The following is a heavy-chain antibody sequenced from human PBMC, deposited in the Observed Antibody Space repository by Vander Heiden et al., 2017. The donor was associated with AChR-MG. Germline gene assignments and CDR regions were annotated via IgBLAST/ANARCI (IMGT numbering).Heavy chain of an antibody. CDR2: ISGSGSST. CDR1: GFTSTSYA. D-gene: IGHD3-10*01. CDR3: AKAKGYYYGSGSDY. Sequence: EVQLLQSGGDLVQPGGSLRLSCAAPGFTSTSYAMHWVRQAPGKGLEWVAYISGSGSSTYYVDSVKGRFIISRDNPKNTLYLEMNSLRDDDTAVYYCAKAKGYYYGSGSDYWGPGTLVSVSS. V-gene: IGHV3-23*01. J-gene: IGHJ4*02.